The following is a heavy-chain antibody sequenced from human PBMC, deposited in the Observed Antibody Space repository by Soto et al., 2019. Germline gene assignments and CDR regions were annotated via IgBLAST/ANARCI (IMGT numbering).Heavy chain of an antibody. Sequence: SETLALTCAGSGYSPSSGYHWGSIRQPPGRGLEWIGSISHSGTTYYNPSLRSRVTISIDTSNNQFSLKLSSVTAADTAVYYCARASGGNSGWGHWSDPWGQGTLVTVSS. CDR3: ARASGGNSGWGHWSDP. J-gene: IGHJ5*02. D-gene: IGHD2-21*02. CDR1: GYSPSSGYH. CDR2: ISHSGTT. V-gene: IGHV4-38-2*01.